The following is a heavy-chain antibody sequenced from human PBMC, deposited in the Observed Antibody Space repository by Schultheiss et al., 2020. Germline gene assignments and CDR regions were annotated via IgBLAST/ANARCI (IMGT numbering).Heavy chain of an antibody. CDR1: GFTFSSYG. D-gene: IGHD2-15*01. Sequence: GGSLRLSCAASGFTFSSYGMHWVRQAPGKGLEWVAVIWYDGSNKYYADSVKGRFTISRDNSKNTLYLQMNSLRAEDTAVYYCARGCSGGSCYPALIYYYGMDVWGQGTTVTVSS. CDR3: ARGCSGGSCYPALIYYYGMDV. V-gene: IGHV3-33*01. J-gene: IGHJ6*02. CDR2: IWYDGSNK.